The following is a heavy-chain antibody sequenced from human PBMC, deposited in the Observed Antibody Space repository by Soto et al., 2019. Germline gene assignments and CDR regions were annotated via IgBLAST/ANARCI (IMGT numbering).Heavy chain of an antibody. V-gene: IGHV1-18*01. CDR1: CYTFSNYG. Sequence: ASVKVSCKASCYTFSNYGIRWVRQAPGQGLEWMGWISTYNGNTNFARKLQGRVTLTTDTFTSTAYMELRSLRSDDTAVDYCARDSDYIIDYWGQGTQVTVSS. D-gene: IGHD4-17*01. CDR2: ISTYNGNT. J-gene: IGHJ4*02. CDR3: ARDSDYIIDY.